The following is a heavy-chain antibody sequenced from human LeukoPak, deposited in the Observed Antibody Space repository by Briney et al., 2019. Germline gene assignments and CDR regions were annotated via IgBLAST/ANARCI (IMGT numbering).Heavy chain of an antibody. D-gene: IGHD6-13*01. CDR3: ARDSSSSRDAFDI. Sequence: PGGSLRLSCAASGFTFSSYSMNWVRQAPGKGLEWVSSISSRSSYIYYADSVKGRFTISRDNAKNSLYLQMNSLRAEDTALYYCARDSSSSRDAFDIWGQGTMVTVSS. CDR2: ISSRSSYI. V-gene: IGHV3-21*01. J-gene: IGHJ3*02. CDR1: GFTFSSYS.